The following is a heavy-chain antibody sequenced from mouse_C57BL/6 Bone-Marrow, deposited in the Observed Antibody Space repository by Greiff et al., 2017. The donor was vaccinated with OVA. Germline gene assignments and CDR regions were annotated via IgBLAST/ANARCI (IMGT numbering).Heavy chain of an antibody. V-gene: IGHV5-4*03. CDR2: ISDGGSYT. CDR1: GFTFSSYA. CDR3: ARGRGIVIDFDF. Sequence: DVKLVESGGGLVKPGGSLKLSCAASGFTFSSYAMSWVRQTPEKRLEWVATISDGGSYTYYPDNVKGRFTISRDNAKNNLYLQMSHLKSEDTAVYYCARGRGIVIDFDFWDRGNALTVTS. J-gene: IGHJ2*01. D-gene: IGHD2-5*01.